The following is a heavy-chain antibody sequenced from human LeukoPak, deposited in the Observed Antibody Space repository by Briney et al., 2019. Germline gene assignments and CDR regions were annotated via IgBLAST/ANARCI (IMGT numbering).Heavy chain of an antibody. V-gene: IGHV3-21*04. D-gene: IGHD3-22*01. CDR2: ITSSSTYI. J-gene: IGHJ4*02. CDR1: GFTFNTYN. Sequence: PGGSLRLSCAASGFTFNTYNMNWVRQAPGKGLEWVSSITSSSTYIYYADSVKGRFTISRDNAKNSLYLQMNSLRAEDMAVYYCAKGGPTYYYDSSGYLDYWGQGTLVTVSS. CDR3: AKGGPTYYYDSSGYLDY.